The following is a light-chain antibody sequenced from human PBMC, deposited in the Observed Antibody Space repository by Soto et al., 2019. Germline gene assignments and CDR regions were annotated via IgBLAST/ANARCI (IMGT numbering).Light chain of an antibody. CDR2: VAS. Sequence: DIQMTQSPSSLSASVGDRVTITCRASEGFRNDLAWYQQKPGKATKRLIYVASSLQSVVPSRISGSGSGTEFTLTVSNLHSEDFATYSCLQHHTYPRAFGQGTKV. CDR1: EGFRND. J-gene: IGKJ1*01. V-gene: IGKV1-17*02. CDR3: LQHHTYPRA.